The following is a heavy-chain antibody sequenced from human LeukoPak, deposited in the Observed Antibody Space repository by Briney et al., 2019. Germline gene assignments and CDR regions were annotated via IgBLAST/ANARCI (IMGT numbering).Heavy chain of an antibody. Sequence: PGGSLRLSCAASGFTFSDYIMNWVRQAPGKGLEWVSSISSSSAFIHYADSVKGRFTISRDNAKNSLYLQMNSLRAEDTAVYYCARTQRGGAVDYWGQGTLVTVSS. CDR3: ARTQRGGAVDY. V-gene: IGHV3-21*01. D-gene: IGHD3-16*01. CDR1: GFTFSDYI. CDR2: ISSSSAFI. J-gene: IGHJ4*02.